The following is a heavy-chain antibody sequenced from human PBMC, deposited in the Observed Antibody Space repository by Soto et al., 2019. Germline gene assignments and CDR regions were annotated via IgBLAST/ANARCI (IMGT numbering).Heavy chain of an antibody. CDR2: LKRDGRER. CDR3: ARDVYEILGRVVRRLDS. J-gene: IGHJ4*02. CDR1: GVSVEDYW. V-gene: IGHV3-7*03. D-gene: IGHD2-8*01. Sequence: GGSLRLCCAACGVSVEDYWMTGVLQAPGKGLEWVANLKRDGRERYYVDSVKGRFSVSRDNAKNSLYLQMNNLRPEDTAVYYCARDVYEILGRVVRRLDSWGQGTLVTVSS.